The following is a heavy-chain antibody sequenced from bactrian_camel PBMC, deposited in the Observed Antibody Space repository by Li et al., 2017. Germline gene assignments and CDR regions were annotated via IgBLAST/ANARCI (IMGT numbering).Heavy chain of an antibody. Sequence: LVESGGGSVQAGGSLRLSCKVSGHSRGSNCVGWYRLPPGRAPAEREGIAAIRRDGGETWYAASVKGRFTISRDSAKNTVYLEMSRLKPEDTAMYYCAADRVQSVPTLLTMLAHPHRFGYWGQGTQVTVS. V-gene: IGHV3-3*01. CDR2: IRRDGGET. J-gene: IGHJ6*01. D-gene: IGHD4*01. CDR3: AADRVQSVPTLLTMLAHPHRFGY. CDR1: GHSRGSNC.